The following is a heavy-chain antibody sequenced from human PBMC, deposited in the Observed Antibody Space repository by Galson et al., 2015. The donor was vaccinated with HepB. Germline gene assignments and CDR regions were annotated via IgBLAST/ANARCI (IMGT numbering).Heavy chain of an antibody. Sequence: SLRLSCAASGFTFSDDHMSWIRQAPGKGLEWVSYISDSGSYTNLADSVKGRFTISRDNAKKSLYLQMSSLRAEDTAVYFCARARGSGPGAHFDYWGQGTVVTVSS. CDR1: GFTFSDDH. D-gene: IGHD6-25*01. CDR2: ISDSGSYT. CDR3: ARARGSGPGAHFDY. J-gene: IGHJ4*02. V-gene: IGHV3-11*05.